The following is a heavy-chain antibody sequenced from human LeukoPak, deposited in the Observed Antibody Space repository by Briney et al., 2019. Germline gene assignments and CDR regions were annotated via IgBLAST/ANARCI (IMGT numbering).Heavy chain of an antibody. CDR1: GFTVSSNY. D-gene: IGHD6-19*01. Sequence: GGSLRLSSAGSGFTVSSNYMSWLRQAPGKGLEWVSVIYSGGSTYYADSVKGRFTISRDNSKNTLSLQMNSLRAEDTAVYYCAKAVAGIFDPWGQGTLVTVSS. CDR2: IYSGGST. V-gene: IGHV3-66*01. CDR3: AKAVAGIFDP. J-gene: IGHJ5*02.